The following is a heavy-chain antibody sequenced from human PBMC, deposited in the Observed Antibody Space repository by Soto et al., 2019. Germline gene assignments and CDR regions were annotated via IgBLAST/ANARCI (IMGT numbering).Heavy chain of an antibody. CDR3: ARTKKRDGSSSRYYGMDV. J-gene: IGHJ6*02. V-gene: IGHV5-51*01. CDR2: IYPGDSDT. Sequence: GESLKISCKGSEYSFTSYRIGWVRQMPPKGLERRGIIYPGDSDTRYSPSFQAQVTISADKTISTPYLQWGSVKASDTAMYYCARTKKRDGSSSRYYGMDVWGQGTTVTVSS. CDR1: EYSFTSYR. D-gene: IGHD6-6*01.